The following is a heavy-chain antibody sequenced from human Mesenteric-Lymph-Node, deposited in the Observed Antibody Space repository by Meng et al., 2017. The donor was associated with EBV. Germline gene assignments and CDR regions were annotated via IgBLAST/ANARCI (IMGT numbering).Heavy chain of an antibody. CDR3: ARDLRSGSYDY. CDR1: GYTFTSNP. V-gene: IGHV7-4-1*02. J-gene: IGHJ4*02. D-gene: IGHD1-26*01. CDR2: ISTSTGNP. Sequence: QVQLVQSGAEMQKPGASVRVSCKASGYTFTSNPIHWIRQAPGQGLEWMGYISTSTGNPTYAQGFTGRFVFSLDTSVSTAYLQISSLKAEDTAVYYCARDLRSGSYDYWGQGTLVTVSS.